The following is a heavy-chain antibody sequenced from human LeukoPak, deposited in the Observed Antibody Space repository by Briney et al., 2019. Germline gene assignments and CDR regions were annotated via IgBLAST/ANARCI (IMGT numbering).Heavy chain of an antibody. D-gene: IGHD3-22*01. CDR1: GFTFSSYA. V-gene: IGHV3-21*01. CDR3: AKEGYYYDSSGYYYGLGFDY. Sequence: GGSLRLSCAASGFTFSSYAMSWVRQAPGKGLEWVSSISSSSSYIYYADSVKGRFTISRDNAKNSLYLQMNSLRAEDTAVYYCAKEGYYYDSSGYYYGLGFDYWGQEPWSPSPQ. CDR2: ISSSSSYI. J-gene: IGHJ4*01.